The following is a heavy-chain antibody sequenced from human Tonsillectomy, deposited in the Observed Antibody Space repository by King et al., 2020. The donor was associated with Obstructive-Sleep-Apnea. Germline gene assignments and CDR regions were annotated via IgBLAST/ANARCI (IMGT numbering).Heavy chain of an antibody. CDR1: GFTFSNYG. V-gene: IGHV3-30*02. J-gene: IGHJ6*02. CDR2: IRSEGSNK. D-gene: IGHD3-22*01. Sequence: VQLVESGGGVVQPGGSLRLSCAASGFTFSNYGMHWARQAPGKGLEGVAFIRSEGSNKNYADSVKGIFSISRDNSKNTLYLQMNSLRAEDTAVYYCAKDVIVNTYSVGGYYYGMDVWGQGTTVTVSS. CDR3: AKDVIVNTYSVGGYYYGMDV.